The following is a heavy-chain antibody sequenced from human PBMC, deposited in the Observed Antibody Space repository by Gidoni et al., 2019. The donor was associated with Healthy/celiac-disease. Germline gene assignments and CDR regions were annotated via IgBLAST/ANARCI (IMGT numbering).Heavy chain of an antibody. Sequence: QVQLQESGPGLVKPSQTLSLTCTVSGGSISSGGYYWSWIRQHPGKGLEWIGYIYYSGSTYYNPSLKSRVTISVDTSKNQFSLKLSSVTAVDTAVYYCARAPMYYVWGSYPRYYFDYWGQGTLVTVSS. D-gene: IGHD3-16*02. CDR2: IYYSGST. V-gene: IGHV4-31*03. CDR3: ARAPMYYVWGSYPRYYFDY. CDR1: GGSISSGGYY. J-gene: IGHJ4*02.